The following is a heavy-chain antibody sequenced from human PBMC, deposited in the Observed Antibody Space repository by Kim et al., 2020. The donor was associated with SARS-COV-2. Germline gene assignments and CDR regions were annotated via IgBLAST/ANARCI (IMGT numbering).Heavy chain of an antibody. Sequence: ASVKVSCKASGYTFTSYGISWVRQAPGQGLEWMGWISAYNGNTNYAQKLQGRVTMTTDTSTSTAYMELRSLRSDDTAVYYCARDRPDCSGGSCYYYGMDVWGQGTTVTVSS. V-gene: IGHV1-18*01. CDR1: GYTFTSYG. CDR3: ARDRPDCSGGSCYYYGMDV. J-gene: IGHJ6*02. D-gene: IGHD2-15*01. CDR2: ISAYNGNT.